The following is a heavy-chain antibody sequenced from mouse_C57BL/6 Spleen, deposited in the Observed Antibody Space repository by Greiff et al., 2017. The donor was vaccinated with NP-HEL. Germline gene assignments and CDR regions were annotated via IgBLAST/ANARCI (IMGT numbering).Heavy chain of an antibody. CDR3: ARLDYDSFAY. J-gene: IGHJ3*01. D-gene: IGHD2-4*01. V-gene: IGHV1-4*01. CDR2: INPSSGYT. Sequence: VQLQQSGAELARPGASVKMSCKASGYTFTSYTMHWVKQRPGQGLEWIGYINPSSGYTKYNQKFKDKATLTADKSSSTAYMQLRSLTSEDSAVYYCARLDYDSFAYWGQGTLVTVSA. CDR1: GYTFTSYT.